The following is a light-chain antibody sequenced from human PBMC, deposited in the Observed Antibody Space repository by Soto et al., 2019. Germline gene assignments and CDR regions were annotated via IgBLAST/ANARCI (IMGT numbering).Light chain of an antibody. V-gene: IGLV2-8*01. CDR2: EVS. Sequence: QSALTQPPSASGSPGQSVTISCTGTSSDDGGYNYVSWYQQHPGKAPKLMIYEVSKRPSGVPDRFSGSKSGNTASLTVSGLQAEDEADYYCSSYAGSNNFVFGTGTKVTVL. J-gene: IGLJ1*01. CDR3: SSYAGSNNFV. CDR1: SSDDGGYNY.